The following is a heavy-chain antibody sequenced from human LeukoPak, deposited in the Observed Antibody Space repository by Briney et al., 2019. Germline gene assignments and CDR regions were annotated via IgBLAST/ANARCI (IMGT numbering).Heavy chain of an antibody. CDR1: GYTFTSYG. D-gene: IGHD5-18*01. CDR3: SIQFLVDTAMVADYYYMDV. CDR2: FDPEDGET. Sequence: GASVKVSCKASGYTFTSYGISWVRQAPGKGLEWMGGFDPEDGETIYAQKFQGRVTMTEDTSTDTAYMELSSLRSEDTAVYYCSIQFLVDTAMVADYYYMDVWGKGTTVTVSS. J-gene: IGHJ6*03. V-gene: IGHV1-24*01.